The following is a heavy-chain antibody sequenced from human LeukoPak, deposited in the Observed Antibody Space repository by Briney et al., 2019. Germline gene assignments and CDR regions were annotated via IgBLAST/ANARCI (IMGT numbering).Heavy chain of an antibody. CDR3: ARVRLSSGYSN. D-gene: IGHD3-22*01. Sequence: SETLSLTCTVSGASVSDYYCNWIRQPPGKGLELIGYVYNSGITNYNPSLRSRVTISVDTSKNQFSLKLNSVTAADTAVYYCARVRLSSGYSNWGQGTLVTVSS. CDR1: GASVSDYY. V-gene: IGHV4-59*02. J-gene: IGHJ4*02. CDR2: VYNSGIT.